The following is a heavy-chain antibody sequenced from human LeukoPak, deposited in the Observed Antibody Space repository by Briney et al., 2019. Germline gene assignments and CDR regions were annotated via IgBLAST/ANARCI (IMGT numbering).Heavy chain of an antibody. D-gene: IGHD3-10*01. CDR3: ARGKYYYGSNYFDY. J-gene: IGHJ4*02. Sequence: SETLSLTCTVSGVSISSYYWSWIRQPPGKGLEWIGYIYYSGSTNYNPSLKSRVTISVDTSKNQFSLKLSSVTAADTAVYYCARGKYYYGSNYFDYWGQGTLVTVSS. CDR2: IYYSGST. V-gene: IGHV4-59*08. CDR1: GVSISSYY.